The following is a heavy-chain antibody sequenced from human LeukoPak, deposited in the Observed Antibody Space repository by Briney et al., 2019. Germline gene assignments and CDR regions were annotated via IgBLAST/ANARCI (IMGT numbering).Heavy chain of an antibody. V-gene: IGHV4-34*01. CDR3: ASRKPPGYNPVDY. Sequence: SSETLSLTCAVYGGSFSGYYWSWIRQPPGKGLEWIGEINHSGSTNYNPSLKSRVTISVDTSKNQFSLKLSSVTAADTAVYYCASRKPPGYNPVDYWGQGTLVTVSS. J-gene: IGHJ4*02. CDR2: INHSGST. D-gene: IGHD5-24*01. CDR1: GGSFSGYY.